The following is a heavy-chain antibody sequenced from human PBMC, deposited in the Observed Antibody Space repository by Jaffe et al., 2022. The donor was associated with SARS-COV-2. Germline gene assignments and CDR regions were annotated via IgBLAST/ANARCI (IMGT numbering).Heavy chain of an antibody. CDR2: IYYSGST. Sequence: QLQLQESGPGLVKPSETLSLTCTVSGGSISSSSYYWGWIRQPPGKGLEWIGSIYYSGSTYYNPSLKSRVTISVDTSKNQFSLKLSSVTAADTAVYYCARGGDIVVVVAATSAFDIWGQGTMVTVSS. J-gene: IGHJ3*02. D-gene: IGHD2-15*01. CDR3: ARGGDIVVVVAATSAFDI. CDR1: GGSISSSSYY. V-gene: IGHV4-39*01.